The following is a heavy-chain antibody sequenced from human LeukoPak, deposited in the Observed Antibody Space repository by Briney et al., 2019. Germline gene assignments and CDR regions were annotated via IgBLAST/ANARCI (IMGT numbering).Heavy chain of an antibody. J-gene: IGHJ4*02. CDR2: ISGSGGST. Sequence: GGSLRLSCAASGFTFSRYAMSWVRQAPGKGLEWVSAISGSGGSTYYADSVKRRFTISRDNSNTTLYLQMNSLRAEDTAVYYCAKDRGSPTHDYWGQGTLVTVSS. V-gene: IGHV3-23*01. D-gene: IGHD5-24*01. CDR3: AKDRGSPTHDY. CDR1: GFTFSRYA.